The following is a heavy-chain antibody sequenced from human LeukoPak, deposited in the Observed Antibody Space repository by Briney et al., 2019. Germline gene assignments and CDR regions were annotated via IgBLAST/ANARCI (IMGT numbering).Heavy chain of an antibody. J-gene: IGHJ2*01. Sequence: PSETLSLTCTVSGGSISSSSYYWGWIRQPPGKGLEWIGSIYYSGSTYYNPSLKSRVTISVDTSKNQFSLKLSSVTAADTAVYYCARLYCSGGSCYPEYFDLWGRGTLVTVSS. CDR2: IYYSGST. V-gene: IGHV4-39*07. D-gene: IGHD2-15*01. CDR3: ARLYCSGGSCYPEYFDL. CDR1: GGSISSSSYY.